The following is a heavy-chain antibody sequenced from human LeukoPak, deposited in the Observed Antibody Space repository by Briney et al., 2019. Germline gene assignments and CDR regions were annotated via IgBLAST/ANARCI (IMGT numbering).Heavy chain of an antibody. Sequence: GGSLRLSCAASGFTFSSSAMAWVRQAPGKGLEWISAINGGAYTTSYADSVKGRFTISRDNSKNTLYLQMNSLRAEDTAVYYCARNSSGFKLGDAFDIWGQGTLVTVSS. CDR2: INGGAYTT. D-gene: IGHD3-22*01. CDR3: ARNSSGFKLGDAFDI. CDR1: GFTFSSSA. V-gene: IGHV3-23*01. J-gene: IGHJ3*02.